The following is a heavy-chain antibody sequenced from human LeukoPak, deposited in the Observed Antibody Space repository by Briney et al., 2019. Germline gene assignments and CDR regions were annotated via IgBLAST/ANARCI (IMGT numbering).Heavy chain of an antibody. V-gene: IGHV3-74*01. CDR1: GFAFNTYW. J-gene: IGHJ4*02. CDR2: INGDGSST. CDR3: AKQSSPKLLGYFDY. D-gene: IGHD4-23*01. Sequence: GGSLRLSCAASGFAFNTYWMHWVRQAPGTGLVWVSRINGDGSSTSYADFVKGRFTISRDNAKNTLYLQMNSLRAEDTAVYYCAKQSSPKLLGYFDYWGEGTLVTVSS.